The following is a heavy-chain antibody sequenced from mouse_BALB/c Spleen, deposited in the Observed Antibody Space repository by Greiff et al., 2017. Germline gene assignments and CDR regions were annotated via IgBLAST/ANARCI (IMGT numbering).Heavy chain of an antibody. Sequence: QVQLQQSGAELVRPGVSVKISCKGSGYTFTDYAMHWVKQSHAKSLEWIGVISTYYGDASYNQKFKGKATMTVDKSSSTAYMELARLTSEDSAIYYCARDGNYYYAMDYWGQGTSVTVSS. CDR3: ARDGNYYYAMDY. CDR2: ISTYYGDA. CDR1: GYTFTDYA. D-gene: IGHD2-1*01. J-gene: IGHJ4*01. V-gene: IGHV1S137*01.